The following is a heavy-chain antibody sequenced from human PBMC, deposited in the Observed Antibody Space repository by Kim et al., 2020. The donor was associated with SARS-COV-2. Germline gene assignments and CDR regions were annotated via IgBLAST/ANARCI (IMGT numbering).Heavy chain of an antibody. CDR2: ISKDGSDQ. J-gene: IGHJ4*02. CDR1: GFIFSSYG. CDR3: ATNLVRGHWYFDY. Sequence: GGSLRLSCTGPGFIFSSYGMHWVRQAPGKGLEWVAAISKDGSDQYYADSVRVRFTISRDNSENTVHLQINILREQDTALYLCATNLVRGHWYFDYWGQGTLVTVSS. D-gene: IGHD3-10*01. V-gene: IGHV3-30*03.